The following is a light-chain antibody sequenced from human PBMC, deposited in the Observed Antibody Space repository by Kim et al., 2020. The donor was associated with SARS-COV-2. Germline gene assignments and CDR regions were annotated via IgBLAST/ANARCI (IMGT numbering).Light chain of an antibody. J-gene: IGLJ3*02. CDR2: YDS. CDR1: NIGSKS. V-gene: IGLV3-21*04. Sequence: SYELTQPPSVSVAPGKTARITCGENNIGSKSVHWYQLRPGQAPVLVIYYDSDRPSGIPERFSGSNSGNTATLTISRVEAGDEADYYCQVWDSSSDHFWVFGGGTQLTVL. CDR3: QVWDSSSDHFWV.